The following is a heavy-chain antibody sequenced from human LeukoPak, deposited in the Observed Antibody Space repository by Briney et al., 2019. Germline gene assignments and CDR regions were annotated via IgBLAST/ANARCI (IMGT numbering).Heavy chain of an antibody. D-gene: IGHD3-22*01. J-gene: IGHJ4*02. Sequence: SKTLSLTCTVSGGSISSYYWSWIRQPPGKGLEWIGYISYSGSTNYNPSLKSRVAISVGTSRNQFSLKLSSVTAADTAVYYCARHITYYYDSSGYYHARYFDYWGQGAL. CDR3: ARHITYYYDSSGYYHARYFDY. V-gene: IGHV4-59*08. CDR1: GGSISSYY. CDR2: ISYSGST.